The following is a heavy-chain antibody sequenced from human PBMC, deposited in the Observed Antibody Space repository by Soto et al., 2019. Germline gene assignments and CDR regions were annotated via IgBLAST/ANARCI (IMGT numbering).Heavy chain of an antibody. CDR1: GYTFTDYG. J-gene: IGHJ3*01. V-gene: IGHV1-18*04. D-gene: IGHD3-16*01. CDR3: ARGGSNYGPGAFDV. CDR2: ISTYNGKT. Sequence: QVQLVQSGAEVKTPGASVKVSCHASGYTFTDYGLNWVRQAPGQGLEWMAWISTYNGKTHHAPDVHGRLTMTTDTSTTTAYMELTSLRSDDTAVYYCARGGSNYGPGAFDVWGQGTMVTVSS.